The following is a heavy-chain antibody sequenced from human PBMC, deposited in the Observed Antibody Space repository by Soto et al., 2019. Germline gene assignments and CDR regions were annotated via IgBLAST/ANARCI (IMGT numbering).Heavy chain of an antibody. CDR2: IYYSGST. Sequence: PSETLSLTCTVSGGSLSSSGDFWGWIRQPPGKGLEWIGSIYYSGSTYYNPSLKSRVTISVDTSKNQFSLKLSSVTAADTAVYYCARGRGIAARADYWGQGTLVTVSS. V-gene: IGHV4-39*01. J-gene: IGHJ4*02. D-gene: IGHD6-6*01. CDR3: ARGRGIAARADY. CDR1: GGSLSSSGDF.